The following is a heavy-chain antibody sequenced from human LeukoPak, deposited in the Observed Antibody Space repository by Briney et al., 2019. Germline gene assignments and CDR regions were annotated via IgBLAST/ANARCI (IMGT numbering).Heavy chain of an antibody. J-gene: IGHJ4*02. CDR3: AREAPYCSSTSCYAVNSFDY. CDR1: GFTFDDYA. D-gene: IGHD2-2*01. Sequence: PGGSLRLSCAASGFTFDDYAMHWVRQAPGKSLEWVSGISWNSGSIGYADSVKGRFTISRDNAKNSLYLQMNSLRAEDTALYYCAREAPYCSSTSCYAVNSFDYWGQGTLVTVSS. CDR2: ISWNSGSI. V-gene: IGHV3-9*01.